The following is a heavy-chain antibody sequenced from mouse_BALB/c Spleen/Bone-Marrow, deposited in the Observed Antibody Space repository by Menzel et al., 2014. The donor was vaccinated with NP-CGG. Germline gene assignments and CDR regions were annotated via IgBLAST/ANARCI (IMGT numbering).Heavy chain of an antibody. CDR3: ARSNYPAWFAY. D-gene: IGHD2-5*01. J-gene: IGHJ3*01. CDR1: GYTFTSYW. V-gene: IGHV1-7*01. CDR2: INPSTGYT. Sequence: VKLMESGAELAKPGASVKMSCKASGYTFTSYWMHRVKQRPGQGLEWIGYINPSTGYTEYNQKFKDKATLTADKSSSTAYMQLSSLTSEDSAVYYCARSNYPAWFAYWGQGTLVTVSA.